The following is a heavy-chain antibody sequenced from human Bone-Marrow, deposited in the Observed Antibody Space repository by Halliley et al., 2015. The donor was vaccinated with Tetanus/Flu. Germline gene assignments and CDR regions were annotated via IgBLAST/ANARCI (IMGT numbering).Heavy chain of an antibody. CDR2: ISDSGSP. CDR3: ASVSGYGNMES. V-gene: IGHV4-30-4*05. J-gene: IGHJ5*02. Sequence: KGRGWIGYISDSGSPYYNPSLKSRVTTSVDTSKNRFSRQLGSVTAADTAVYFCASVSGYGNMESWGQGTLVPVAS. D-gene: IGHD5-12*01.